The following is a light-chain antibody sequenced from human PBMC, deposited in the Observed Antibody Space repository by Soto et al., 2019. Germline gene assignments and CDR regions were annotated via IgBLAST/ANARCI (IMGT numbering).Light chain of an antibody. V-gene: IGKV1-9*01. CDR3: QHLNSYPAIT. Sequence: IQLTQSPSSLSASVGDRVTITCRASQGISSYLAWYQQKPGKAPKLLIYAASTLQSGVPSRFSGSGSWTDFTLAISSLQPEDVATYYCQHLNSYPAITFGQGTRLEIK. CDR2: AAS. J-gene: IGKJ5*01. CDR1: QGISSY.